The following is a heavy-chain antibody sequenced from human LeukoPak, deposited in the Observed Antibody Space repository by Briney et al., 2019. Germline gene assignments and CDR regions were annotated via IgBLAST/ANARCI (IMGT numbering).Heavy chain of an antibody. CDR2: IYSGGST. D-gene: IGHD6-13*01. CDR1: GFTVSDNY. J-gene: IGHJ4*02. Sequence: GGSLRLSCAASGFTVSDNYMSWVRQAPGKGLEWVSVIYSGGSTNYADSVKGRFTISRDNSKNTLYLQMNSLRAEDTAVYYCAKGGSSSWDYFDYWGQGTRVTVSS. CDR3: AKGGSSSWDYFDY. V-gene: IGHV3-66*01.